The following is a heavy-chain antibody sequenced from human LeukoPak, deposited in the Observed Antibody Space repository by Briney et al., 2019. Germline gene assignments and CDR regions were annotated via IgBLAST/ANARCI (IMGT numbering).Heavy chain of an antibody. CDR1: GFTFSNAW. CDR2: IKNKTDGGTT. J-gene: IGHJ4*02. D-gene: IGHD5-18*01. CDR3: TTGFDGGTPLMDTAMVTRDY. V-gene: IGHV3-15*01. Sequence: GGSLRLSCAASGFTFSNAWMSWVRQAPGKGLEWVGRIKNKTDGGTTDYAAPVKGRFAISRDDSKNTLYLQMNSLKTEDTAVYYCTTGFDGGTPLMDTAMVTRDYWGQGTLVTVSS.